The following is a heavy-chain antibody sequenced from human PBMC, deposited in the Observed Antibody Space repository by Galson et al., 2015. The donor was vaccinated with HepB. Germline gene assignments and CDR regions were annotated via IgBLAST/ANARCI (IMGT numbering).Heavy chain of an antibody. CDR1: GSILSSYS. CDR3: ATNTPAAVMRASGMDV. CDR2: MSSSTNYI. Sequence: SLRLSCAASGSILSSYSMNWVRQAPGKGLECVSSMSSSTNYIYYADSVKGRFTVSIDNAKNSLFLQMNSLRAEVTAVYYCATNTPAAVMRASGMDVWGQGTAVTVSS. J-gene: IGHJ6*02. D-gene: IGHD2-2*01. V-gene: IGHV3-21*01.